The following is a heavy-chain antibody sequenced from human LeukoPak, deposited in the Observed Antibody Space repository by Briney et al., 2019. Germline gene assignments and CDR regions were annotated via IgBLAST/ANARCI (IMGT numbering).Heavy chain of an antibody. Sequence: GGSLRLSCAASGFTFSSYAMSWVRQAPGKGLEWVSAISGSGGSTYYADSVKGRFTISRDNSKNTLYLQMNSLRAEDTAVYYCAKDSGRWSSSTSCSRFDYWGQGTLVTVSS. D-gene: IGHD2-2*01. V-gene: IGHV3-23*01. CDR2: ISGSGGST. CDR1: GFTFSSYA. J-gene: IGHJ4*02. CDR3: AKDSGRWSSSTSCSRFDY.